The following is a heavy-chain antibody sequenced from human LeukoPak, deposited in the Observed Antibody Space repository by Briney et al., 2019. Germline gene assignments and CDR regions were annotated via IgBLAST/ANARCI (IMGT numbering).Heavy chain of an antibody. CDR1: GYTFNTFG. CDR2: INAHNGNI. Sequence: ASVKVSCKAAGYTFNTFGITWVRQAPGQGLEWMGWINAHNGNINYAQKFQGRLIMTTDTSSSTAYMELRSLTSDDTAVYYCARDARSITMLEVVPIWWFDPWGQGTLVTVSS. D-gene: IGHD3-22*01. J-gene: IGHJ5*02. CDR3: ARDARSITMLEVVPIWWFDP. V-gene: IGHV1-18*01.